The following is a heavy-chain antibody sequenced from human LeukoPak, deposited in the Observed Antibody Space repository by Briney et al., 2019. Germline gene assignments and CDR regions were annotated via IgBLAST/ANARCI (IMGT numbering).Heavy chain of an antibody. CDR2: ISGSGGST. V-gene: IGHV3-23*01. CDR1: GFTFSSYA. CDR3: VLRGLLLERDY. Sequence: GGSLRLSCAASGFTFSSYAMSWVRQAPGKGLEWVSAISGSGGSTYYADSVKGRFTISRDNSKNTLYLQMNSLRAEDTAVYYCVLRGLLLERDYWGQGTLVTVSS. D-gene: IGHD1-1*01. J-gene: IGHJ4*02.